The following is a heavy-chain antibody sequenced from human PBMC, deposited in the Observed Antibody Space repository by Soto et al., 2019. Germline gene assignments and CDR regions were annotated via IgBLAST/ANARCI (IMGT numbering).Heavy chain of an antibody. CDR2: IDPSDSQT. D-gene: IGHD3-22*01. CDR1: GYSFAGYW. V-gene: IGHV5-10-1*01. CDR3: ARQIYDSDTGPNFQYYFDS. J-gene: IGHJ4*02. Sequence: GESLKISCKGSGYSFAGYWITWVRQKPGKGLEWMGRIDPSDSQTYYSPSFRGHVTISATKSITAVFLQWSSLRASDTAMYYCARQIYDSDTGPNFQYYFDSWGQGTPVTVSS.